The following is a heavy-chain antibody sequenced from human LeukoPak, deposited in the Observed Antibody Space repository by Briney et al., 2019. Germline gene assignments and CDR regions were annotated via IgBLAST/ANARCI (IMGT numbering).Heavy chain of an antibody. V-gene: IGHV3-30*04. CDR2: VSYDGSDD. D-gene: IGHD2-2*01. Sequence: PGRSLRLSCAASGFTFSSYAMHWVRQAPGKGLEWVAVVSYDGSDDYYADSVKGRFTISRNNSKNTLYLQMSSLRAEDTAVYYCPSTGRYCTSTSCANYFHYWGEGTLVTVSS. J-gene: IGHJ4*02. CDR1: GFTFSSYA. CDR3: PSTGRYCTSTSCANYFHY.